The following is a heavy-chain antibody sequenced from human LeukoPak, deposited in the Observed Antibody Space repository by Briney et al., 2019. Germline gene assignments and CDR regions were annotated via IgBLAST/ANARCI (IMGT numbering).Heavy chain of an antibody. D-gene: IGHD3-9*01. J-gene: IGHJ4*02. CDR3: ARGFDWLEVYFDY. Sequence: PSETLSLTCTVSGGSISTYYWSWIRQPPGKGLEWIGYIYYTGSTSYNPSLKSRVTMSLDASKNQFSLELNSVTPADTAVYYCARGFDWLEVYFDYWGQGTLVTVSS. CDR1: GGSISTYY. V-gene: IGHV4-59*01. CDR2: IYYTGST.